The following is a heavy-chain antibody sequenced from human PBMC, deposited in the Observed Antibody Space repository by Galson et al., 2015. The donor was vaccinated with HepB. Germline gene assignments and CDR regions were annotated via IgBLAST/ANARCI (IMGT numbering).Heavy chain of an antibody. V-gene: IGHV3-21*06. Sequence: SLRLSCAASGFTFSVFSMNWVRQTPGKGLEWVASINSRSDDIHYADSVKGRFTISRDNANNSLYLQMSSLRVDDTALYYCARVALDSWGQGTLVTVSS. CDR2: INSRSDDI. J-gene: IGHJ5*01. CDR3: ARVALDS. D-gene: IGHD5-12*01. CDR1: GFTFSVFS.